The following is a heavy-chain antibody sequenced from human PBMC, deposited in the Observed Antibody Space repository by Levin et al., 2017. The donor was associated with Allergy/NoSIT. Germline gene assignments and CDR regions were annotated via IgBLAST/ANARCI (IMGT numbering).Heavy chain of an antibody. D-gene: IGHD3-3*01. J-gene: IGHJ6*02. Sequence: ASVKVSCKASGYTFTSYDINWVRQATGQGLEWMGWMNPNSGNTGYAQKFQGRVTMTRNTSISTAYMELSSLRSEDTAVYYCARGDITIFGVVIKHYYYYYGMDVWGQGTTVTVSS. CDR1: GYTFTSYD. V-gene: IGHV1-8*01. CDR3: ARGDITIFGVVIKHYYYYYGMDV. CDR2: MNPNSGNT.